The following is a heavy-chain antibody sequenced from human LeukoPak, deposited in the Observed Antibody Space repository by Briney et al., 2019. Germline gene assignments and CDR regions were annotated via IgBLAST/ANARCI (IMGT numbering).Heavy chain of an antibody. CDR3: AKDRAYYYGSGSYSDY. CDR1: GFTFSSYG. CDR2: ISYDGSNK. J-gene: IGHJ4*02. V-gene: IGHV3-30*18. Sequence: GGSLRLSCAASGFTFSSYGMHWVRQAPGKGLEWVAVISYDGSNKYYADSVKGRFTISRDNSKNTLYLQMNSLRAEDTAVYYCAKDRAYYYGSGSYSDYWGQGTLVTVSS. D-gene: IGHD3-10*01.